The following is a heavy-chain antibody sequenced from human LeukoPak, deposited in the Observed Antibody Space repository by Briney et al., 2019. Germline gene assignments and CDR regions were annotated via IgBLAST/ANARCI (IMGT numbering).Heavy chain of an antibody. D-gene: IGHD2-2*01. J-gene: IGHJ1*01. Sequence: ASVKVSCKASGYTFTSYYMHWVRQAPGQGLEWMGIINPSGGSTSYAQKFQGRVTMTRDTSTSTVYMELSSLRSEDTAVYYCARVAYCSSTSCYQYFQHWGQGTLVTVSS. CDR3: ARVAYCSSTSCYQYFQH. CDR2: INPSGGST. CDR1: GYTFTSYY. V-gene: IGHV1-46*01.